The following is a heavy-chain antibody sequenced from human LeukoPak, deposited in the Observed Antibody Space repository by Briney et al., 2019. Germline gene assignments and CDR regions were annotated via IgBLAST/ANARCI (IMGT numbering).Heavy chain of an antibody. CDR2: IIPIFGTA. V-gene: IGHV1-69*13. J-gene: IGHJ5*02. Sequence: SVKVSFKASGGTFSSYAISWVRQAPGQGLEWMGGIIPIFGTANYAQKFQGRVTITADESTSTAYMELSSLRSEDTAVYYCAGDGYCSGGSCYQNWFDPLGQGTLVTVSS. CDR1: GGTFSSYA. D-gene: IGHD2-15*01. CDR3: AGDGYCSGGSCYQNWFDP.